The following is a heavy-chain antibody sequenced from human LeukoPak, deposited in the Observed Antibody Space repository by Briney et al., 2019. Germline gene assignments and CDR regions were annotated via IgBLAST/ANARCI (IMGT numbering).Heavy chain of an antibody. J-gene: IGHJ4*02. V-gene: IGHV1-69*01. CDR3: AKGHGGSGWSAVRFDY. CDR2: IIPIFGTA. Sequence: SVKVSCKASGGTFSSYATSWVRQAPGQGLEWMGGIIPIFGTANYAQKFQGRVTITADESTSTAYMELSSLRAEDTALYYCAKGHGGSGWSAVRFDYWGQGTLVTVSS. CDR1: GGTFSSYA. D-gene: IGHD6-19*01.